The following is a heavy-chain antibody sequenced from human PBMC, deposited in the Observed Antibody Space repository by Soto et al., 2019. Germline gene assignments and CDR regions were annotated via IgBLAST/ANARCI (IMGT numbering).Heavy chain of an antibody. Sequence: LTCTVSGGSISSYYWSWIRQPPGKGLELIGYIYYSGSTNYNPSLKSRVTISVDTSKNQFSLKLSSVTAAYTAVYYCSRAPEFYYDILTGYYNNWFDHWGQGTLVTVSS. D-gene: IGHD3-9*01. CDR1: GGSISSYY. CDR3: SRAPEFYYDILTGYYNNWFDH. J-gene: IGHJ5*02. CDR2: IYYSGST. V-gene: IGHV4-59*01.